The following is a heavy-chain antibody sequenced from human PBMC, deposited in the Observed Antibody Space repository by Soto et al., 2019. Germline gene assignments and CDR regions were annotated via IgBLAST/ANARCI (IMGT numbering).Heavy chain of an antibody. V-gene: IGHV3-30-3*01. CDR2: ISYDGSNK. Sequence: QVQLVESGGGVVQPGRSLRLSCAASGFTFSSYAMHWVRQAPGKGLEWVAVISYDGSNKYYADSVKGRFTISRDNSKNTLYLQMNSLRAEDTAVYYCARDPGIAVAGRLYYFDYGGQGTLVTVSS. CDR3: ARDPGIAVAGRLYYFDY. CDR1: GFTFSSYA. J-gene: IGHJ4*02. D-gene: IGHD6-13*01.